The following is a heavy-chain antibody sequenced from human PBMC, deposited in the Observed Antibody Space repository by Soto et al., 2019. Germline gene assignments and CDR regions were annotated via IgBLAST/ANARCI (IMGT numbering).Heavy chain of an antibody. CDR2: IYHSGST. CDR3: ARRKGYSSGWYPYYYGMDV. V-gene: IGHV4-39*01. J-gene: IGHJ6*02. Sequence: PSETLSLTCTVSGGSISSSSYYWGWIRQPPGKGLEWIGSIYHSGSTYYNPSLKSRVTISVDTSKNQFSLKLSSVTAADTAVYYCARRKGYSSGWYPYYYGMDVWGQGTTVTV. CDR1: GGSISSSSYY. D-gene: IGHD6-19*01.